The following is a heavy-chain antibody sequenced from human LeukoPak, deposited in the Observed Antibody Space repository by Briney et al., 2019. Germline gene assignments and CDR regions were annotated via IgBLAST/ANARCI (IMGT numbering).Heavy chain of an antibody. CDR2: IYPGDSDT. V-gene: IGHV5-51*01. Sequence: GESLKISCKGSGYSFTSYWSGWVRQMPGKGLEWMGIIYPGDSDTRYSPSFQGQVTISADKSSRTAYLQWSSLKASDTAMYYCARGGLAVAGPYYFDYWGQGTLVTVSS. D-gene: IGHD6-19*01. CDR3: ARGGLAVAGPYYFDY. CDR1: GYSFTSYW. J-gene: IGHJ4*02.